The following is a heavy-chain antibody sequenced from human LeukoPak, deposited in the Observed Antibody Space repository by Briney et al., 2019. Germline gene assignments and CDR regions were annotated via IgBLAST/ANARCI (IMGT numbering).Heavy chain of an antibody. V-gene: IGHV4-59*08. CDR2: IYYSGST. D-gene: IGHD6-13*01. J-gene: IGHJ5*02. CDR3: ARSKAHLSTSWYGNWFDP. Sequence: SETLSLTCTVSGGSISSYYWSWIRQPPGKGLEWIGYIYYSGSTNYNPSLKSRVTIPVDTSKNQFSLKLSSVTAADTAVYYCARSKAHLSTSWYGNWFDPWGQGTLVTVSS. CDR1: GGSISSYY.